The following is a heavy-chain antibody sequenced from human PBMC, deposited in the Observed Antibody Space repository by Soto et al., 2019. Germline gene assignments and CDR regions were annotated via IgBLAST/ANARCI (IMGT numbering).Heavy chain of an antibody. D-gene: IGHD3-3*02. J-gene: IGHJ5*02. CDR3: ARNPRSDIFGVRTIVENSLDP. V-gene: IGHV3-23*01. Sequence: GGSLRLSCAASGFNFGNFCMSWVRQAPGKGLQWVSPFTNTGGASYPTDSVTGRFIFSTDNSKYVMFLLMRGLGVDDTALYFCARNPRSDIFGVRTIVENSLDPWGRGSLVT. CDR2: FTNTGGAS. CDR1: GFNFGNFC.